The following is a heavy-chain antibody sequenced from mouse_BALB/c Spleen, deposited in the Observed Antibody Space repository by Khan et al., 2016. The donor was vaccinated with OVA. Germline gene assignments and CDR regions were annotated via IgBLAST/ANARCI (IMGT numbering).Heavy chain of an antibody. CDR1: GYTFTTYW. J-gene: IGHJ2*01. Sequence: QVQLQQSGPELAKPGASVKMSCKASGYTFTTYWMHWVKQRPGQGLEWIGYINPTSGYTAYTEKFKDRATLSADRSSSTAYLQLSSLTSEDSAVYYCKRDRIDYWGQGTTLTVSS. CDR2: INPTSGYT. CDR3: KRDRIDY. V-gene: IGHV1-7*01.